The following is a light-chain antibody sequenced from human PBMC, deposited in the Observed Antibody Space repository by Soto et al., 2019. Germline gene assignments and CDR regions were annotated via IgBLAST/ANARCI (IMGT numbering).Light chain of an antibody. J-gene: IGKJ4*01. CDR2: GAS. V-gene: IGKV3-20*01. CDR3: QQYDNTSPT. Sequence: EIVLTQSPGTLSLSPGERATLSCRASQSVSSSYLAWYQQKPGQAPMLLIYGASSSATGIAERLSGSGSATEYTTLISTLQHDDVAVSYCQQYDNTSPTFGGGTKVEIK. CDR1: QSVSSSY.